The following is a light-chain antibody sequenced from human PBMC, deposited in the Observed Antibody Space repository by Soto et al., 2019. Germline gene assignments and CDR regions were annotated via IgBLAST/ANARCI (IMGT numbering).Light chain of an antibody. V-gene: IGKV3-11*01. CDR2: DAS. Sequence: EIVLTQSPATLSLSPGERATLSCRASQSVSSYLAWYQQKPGQAPRLLIYDASNRATGIPARFSGSGSGTDFTLTISSLEPEDFAVYYCQQRREEFGGGTKVEIK. CDR1: QSVSSY. J-gene: IGKJ4*02. CDR3: QQRREE.